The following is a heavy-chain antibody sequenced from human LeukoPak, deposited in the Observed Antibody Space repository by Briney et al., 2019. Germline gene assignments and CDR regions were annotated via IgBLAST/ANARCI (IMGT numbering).Heavy chain of an antibody. CDR2: VNPNSGGT. D-gene: IGHD5-12*01. J-gene: IGHJ5*02. CDR1: GYTFTCYY. CDR3: ARDRRSGYPSYWLDP. Sequence: ASVKVSCKASGYTFTCYYMHWVRQAPGQGLEWMGWVNPNSGGTNYAQKFQGRVTMTRDTSISTAYMALSRLRSDDTAVYYCARDRRSGYPSYWLDPWGQGTLVTVSS. V-gene: IGHV1-2*02.